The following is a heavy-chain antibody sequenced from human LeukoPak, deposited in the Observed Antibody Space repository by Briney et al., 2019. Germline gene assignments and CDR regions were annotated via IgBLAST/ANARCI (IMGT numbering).Heavy chain of an antibody. D-gene: IGHD3-16*01. J-gene: IGHJ4*02. Sequence: QTSETLSLTCAVYGESFRYYYWTWIRQTSAKGLEWIGEIDYLGRTSYNPSLKSRLTISVDTSKNQFSLRLSSITAADTAVYYCARPVWCSATICTGPFDVWGQGTLVAVSS. CDR1: GESFRYYY. CDR2: IDYLGRT. CDR3: ARPVWCSATICTGPFDV. V-gene: IGHV4-34*01.